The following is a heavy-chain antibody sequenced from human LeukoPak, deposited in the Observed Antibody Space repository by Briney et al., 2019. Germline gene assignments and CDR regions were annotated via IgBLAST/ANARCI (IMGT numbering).Heavy chain of an antibody. D-gene: IGHD3-16*02. Sequence: ASVKVSCKASGYTFTSYGISWVRQAPGQGLEWMGSISPYNGNTNYAERLQGRVIMTTDTSTRTAYMELRSLRSDDTAVFYCARDQYDYVWGSYRPYFDYWGQETLVTVSS. CDR2: ISPYNGNT. CDR3: ARDQYDYVWGSYRPYFDY. V-gene: IGHV1-18*04. CDR1: GYTFTSYG. J-gene: IGHJ4*02.